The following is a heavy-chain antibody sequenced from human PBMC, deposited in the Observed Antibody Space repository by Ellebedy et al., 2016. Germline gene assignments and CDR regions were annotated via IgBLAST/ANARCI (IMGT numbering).Heavy chain of an antibody. CDR2: INPSGGST. CDR3: ARGGSGTDWYFDL. Sequence: ASVKVSCKASGYTFTSYYMHWVRQAPGQGLEWMGIINPSGGSTSNAQKIQGRVTMTRDTSTSTVYMELTSLRSEDTAVYYCARGGSGTDWYFDLWGRGTLVTVSS. J-gene: IGHJ2*01. CDR1: GYTFTSYY. V-gene: IGHV1-46*01. D-gene: IGHD6-13*01.